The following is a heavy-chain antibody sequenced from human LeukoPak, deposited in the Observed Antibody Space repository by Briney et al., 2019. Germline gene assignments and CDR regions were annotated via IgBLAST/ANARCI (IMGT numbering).Heavy chain of an antibody. V-gene: IGHV1-69*01. CDR2: IIPIFGTA. CDR3: ARTEQENYYDSSGYYY. CDR1: GFTFSSYA. J-gene: IGHJ4*02. Sequence: GGSLRLSCAASGFTFSSYAISWVRQAPGQGLEWMGGIIPIFGTANYAQKFQGRVTITADESTSTAYMELSSLRSEDTAVYYCARTEQENYYDSSGYYYWGQGTLVTVSS. D-gene: IGHD3-22*01.